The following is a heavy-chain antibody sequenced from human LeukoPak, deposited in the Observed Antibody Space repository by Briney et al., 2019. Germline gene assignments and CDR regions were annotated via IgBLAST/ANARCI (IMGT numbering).Heavy chain of an antibody. V-gene: IGHV3-15*01. J-gene: IGHJ4*02. Sequence: GGSLRLSCAASGFTFKNAWMSWVRQAPGKGLKWIGRIKSKTDGGTTDYAAPVKDRFIISRDDLSNTLYLQMSSLKTEDTAVYYCTTPYYYRSGSYYYYWGQGTLVTVSS. CDR3: TTPYYYRSGSYYYY. D-gene: IGHD3-10*01. CDR1: GFTFKNAW. CDR2: IKSKTDGGTT.